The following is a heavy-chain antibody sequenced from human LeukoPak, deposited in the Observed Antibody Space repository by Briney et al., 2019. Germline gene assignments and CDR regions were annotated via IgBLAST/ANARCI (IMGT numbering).Heavy chain of an antibody. D-gene: IGHD1-26*01. CDR2: INTDGSTT. Sequence: PGGSLRLSCAASGFTFSSYWMHWVRQAPGKGLVWVSRINTDGSTTSYADSVKGRFTISRDNAKNTLYLQMNSLRAEDTAVYYCARAADGSRFGYWGQGTLVTVSS. J-gene: IGHJ4*02. V-gene: IGHV3-74*01. CDR1: GFTFSSYW. CDR3: ARAADGSRFGY.